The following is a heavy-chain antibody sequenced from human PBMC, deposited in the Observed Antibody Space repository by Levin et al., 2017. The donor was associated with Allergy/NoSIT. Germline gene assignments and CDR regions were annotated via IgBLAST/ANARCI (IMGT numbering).Heavy chain of an antibody. J-gene: IGHJ2*01. V-gene: IGHV1-2*02. CDR1: GYTFTGYY. CDR2: INPNSGGT. Sequence: GESLKISCKASGYTFTGYYMHWVRQAPGQGLEWMGWINPNSGGTNYAQKFQGRVTMTRDTSISTAYMELSRLRSDDTAVYYCASPFMGTGATHYLWYFDLWGRGTLVTVSS. CDR3: ASPFMGTGATHYLWYFDL. D-gene: IGHD1-26*01.